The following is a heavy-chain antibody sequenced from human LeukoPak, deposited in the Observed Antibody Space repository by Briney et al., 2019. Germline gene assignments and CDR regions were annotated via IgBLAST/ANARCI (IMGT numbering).Heavy chain of an antibody. V-gene: IGHV1-69*13. CDR2: IIPIFGTA. D-gene: IGHD4-17*01. CDR3: AENYGDYLDAFDI. J-gene: IGHJ3*02. Sequence: SVKVSCKASGGTFSSYAISWVRQAPGQGLEWIGGIIPIFGTANYAQKFQGRVTITADESTSTAYMELSSLRSEDTAVYYCAENYGDYLDAFDIWGQGTMVTVSS. CDR1: GGTFSSYA.